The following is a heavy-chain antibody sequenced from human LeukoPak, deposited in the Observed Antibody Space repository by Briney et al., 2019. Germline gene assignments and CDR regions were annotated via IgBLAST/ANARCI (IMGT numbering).Heavy chain of an antibody. V-gene: IGHV3-23*01. D-gene: IGHD4-23*01. CDR3: AKGVVVTPRYYYMDV. CDR1: GFTFSSYA. CDR2: ISGSGGST. J-gene: IGHJ6*03. Sequence: PGGSLRLSCAASGFTFSSYAMSWVRQAPGKGLEWVSAISGSGGSTYYADSVKGRFTISRDNSKNTLYLRMNSLRAEDTAVYYCAKGVVVTPRYYYMDVWGKGTTVTVSS.